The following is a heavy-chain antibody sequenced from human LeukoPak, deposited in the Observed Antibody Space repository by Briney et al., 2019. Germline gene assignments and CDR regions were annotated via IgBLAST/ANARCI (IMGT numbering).Heavy chain of an antibody. Sequence: GGSLRLSCAASGFTFSGDYMSWIRQAPGKGLEWVSSISSSGSSTAYADSVKGRFTISRDNAKNSLFLQMNSLRAEDTAVYYCARDGRYFDWLFDAFDIWGQGTMVTVSS. J-gene: IGHJ3*02. CDR1: GFTFSGDY. CDR2: ISSSGSST. V-gene: IGHV3-11*04. D-gene: IGHD3-9*01. CDR3: ARDGRYFDWLFDAFDI.